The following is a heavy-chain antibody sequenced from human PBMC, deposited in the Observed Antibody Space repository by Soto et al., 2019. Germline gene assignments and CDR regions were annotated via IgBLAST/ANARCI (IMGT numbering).Heavy chain of an antibody. D-gene: IGHD3-3*01. J-gene: IGHJ5*02. Sequence: QVQLVQSGAEVKKPGASVKVSCKASGYTFNTYGISWVRQAPGQGLEWMGWISAHNGNTNYAEKIQGRGTMTTDTSTSTVYLELTSLRSDDTAIYYCARGGTFYDFSLAWFDPWGQGTLVTVSS. CDR3: ARGGTFYDFSLAWFDP. CDR1: GYTFNTYG. CDR2: ISAHNGNT. V-gene: IGHV1-18*01.